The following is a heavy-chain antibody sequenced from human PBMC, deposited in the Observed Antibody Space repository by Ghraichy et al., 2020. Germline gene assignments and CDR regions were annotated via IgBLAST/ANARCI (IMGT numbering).Heavy chain of an antibody. CDR2: VYYSGST. J-gene: IGHJ6*03. V-gene: IGHV4-59*01. D-gene: IGHD5-18*01. CDR1: GGSISSYY. Sequence: SETLSLTCIVSGGSISSYYWSWIRQPPGKGLEWIGYVYYSGSTNYNPSLKSRVTISVDTSKNQFSLKLTSVTAADTAVYYCARGGYSYGYGNYYYYMDVWGKGTTVTVSS. CDR3: ARGGYSYGYGNYYYYMDV.